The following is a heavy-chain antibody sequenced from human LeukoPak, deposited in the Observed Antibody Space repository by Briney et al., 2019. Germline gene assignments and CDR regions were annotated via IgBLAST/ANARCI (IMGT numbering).Heavy chain of an antibody. J-gene: IGHJ5*02. CDR2: ISGSGGST. V-gene: IGHV3-23*01. Sequence: GGSLRLSCAASGFTFSSYAMSWVRHGPGRGLEWVSAISGSGGSTYYADSVKGRFTISRDNSKNTLYLQMNSLRAEDTAVYYCAKGGGYCSSTSCSPSDNWFDPWGQGTLVTVSS. CDR3: AKGGGYCSSTSCSPSDNWFDP. CDR1: GFTFSSYA. D-gene: IGHD2-2*01.